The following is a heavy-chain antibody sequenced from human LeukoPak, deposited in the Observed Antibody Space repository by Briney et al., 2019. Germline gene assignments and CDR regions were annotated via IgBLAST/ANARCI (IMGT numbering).Heavy chain of an antibody. D-gene: IGHD3-10*01. V-gene: IGHV3-30-3*01. CDR3: ARAGPYGPFDY. Sequence: GGSLRLSCAASGFTFSSYAMHWVRQAPGKGLEWVAVISYDGSNKYYADSVKGRFTISRDNSKNTLYLQMNSLRAEDTAVYYCARAGPYGPFDYWGQGTLVTVSS. CDR2: ISYDGSNK. J-gene: IGHJ4*02. CDR1: GFTFSSYA.